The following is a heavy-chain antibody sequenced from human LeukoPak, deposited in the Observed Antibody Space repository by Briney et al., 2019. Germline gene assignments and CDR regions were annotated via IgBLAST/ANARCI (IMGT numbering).Heavy chain of an antibody. CDR1: GFTFSSYW. J-gene: IGHJ2*01. CDR3: ARDPPLMTTVVIGWYFDL. CDR2: ISSSSSYI. V-gene: IGHV3-21*01. D-gene: IGHD4-23*01. Sequence: KSGGSLRLSCAASGFTFSSYWMSWVRQAPGKGLEWVSSISSSSSYIYYADSVKGRFTISRDNAKNSLYLQMNSLRAEDTAVYYCARDPPLMTTVVIGWYFDLWGRGILVTVSS.